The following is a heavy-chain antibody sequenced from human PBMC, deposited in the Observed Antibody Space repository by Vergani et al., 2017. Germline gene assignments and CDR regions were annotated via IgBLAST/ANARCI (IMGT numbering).Heavy chain of an antibody. V-gene: IGHV1-46*01. D-gene: IGHD3-22*01. Sequence: QVQLVQSGAEVKKPGASVKVSCKASGYTFTSYYMHWVRQAPGQGLEWMGIINPSGGSTSYAQKFQGRVTMTRDTSTSTVYMELSSLRSEDTAVYYCARDGRGYYDSSGLFDYWGQGTLVTVSS. CDR3: ARDGRGYYDSSGLFDY. J-gene: IGHJ4*02. CDR2: INPSGGST. CDR1: GYTFTSYY.